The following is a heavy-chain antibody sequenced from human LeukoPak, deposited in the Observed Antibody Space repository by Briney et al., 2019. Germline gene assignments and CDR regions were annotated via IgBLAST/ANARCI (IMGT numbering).Heavy chain of an antibody. Sequence: SETLSPTCTVSGGSISSHYWSWIRQPPGKGLEWIGYIYYSGSTNYNPSLKSRVTISVDTSKNQFSLKLSSVTAADTAVYYCARDAREQYYDFWSGYSSLDAFDIWGQGTMVTVSS. D-gene: IGHD3-3*01. CDR3: ARDAREQYYDFWSGYSSLDAFDI. J-gene: IGHJ3*02. CDR1: GGSISSHY. CDR2: IYYSGST. V-gene: IGHV4-59*11.